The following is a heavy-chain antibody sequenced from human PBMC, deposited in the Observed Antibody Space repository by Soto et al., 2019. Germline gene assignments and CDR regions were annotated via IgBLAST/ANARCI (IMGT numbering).Heavy chain of an antibody. D-gene: IGHD2-21*02. V-gene: IGHV3-30-3*01. J-gene: IGHJ4*02. CDR2: ISYDGSNK. CDR3: ARDLYIVVVTAIPDY. CDR1: GFTFSSYA. Sequence: QVQLVESGGGVVQPGRSLRLSCAASGFTFSSYAMHWVRQAPGQGLEWVAVISYDGSNKYYADSVKGRFTISRDNSKNTLYLQMNSLRAEDTAVYYCARDLYIVVVTAIPDYWGQGTLVTVSS.